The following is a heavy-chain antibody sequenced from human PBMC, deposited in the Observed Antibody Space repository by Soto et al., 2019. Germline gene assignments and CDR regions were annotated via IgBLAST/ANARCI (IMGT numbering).Heavy chain of an antibody. CDR3: AREAHTYSGMDV. V-gene: IGHV1-46*01. Sequence: QVHLEQSGAEMRKPGASVTVSCKASGYAFTTYYIHWVRQAPGQGLEWMGVINPTDNRKTYSQIFHGSGNMTRDTSTSTVYMDLESMRSEDTAIYYGAREAHTYSGMDVWGQGTTVTVSS. CDR2: INPTDNRK. CDR1: GYAFTTYY. J-gene: IGHJ6*02.